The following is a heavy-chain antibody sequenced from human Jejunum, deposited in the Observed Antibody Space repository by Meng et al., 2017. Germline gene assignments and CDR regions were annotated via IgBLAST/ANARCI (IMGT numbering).Heavy chain of an antibody. D-gene: IGHD6-6*01. CDR2: IKDKTGGETT. V-gene: IGHV3-15*01. J-gene: IGHJ4*02. CDR3: TTDVPSSRSSEFDY. CDR1: GFTFSKAW. Sequence: LVEAGGGWIQAGGSLRLSLAASGFTFSKAWMSWVRQAPGKGLEWVGLIKDKTGGETTGYAAPVKGRFTVSRDDSKSTLYLQMNSLTTEDTAVYYCTTDVPSSRSSEFDYWGQGTLVTVSS.